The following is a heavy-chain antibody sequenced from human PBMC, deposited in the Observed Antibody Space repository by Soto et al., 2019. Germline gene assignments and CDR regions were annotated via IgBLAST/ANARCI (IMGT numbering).Heavy chain of an antibody. D-gene: IGHD5-18*01. CDR1: GFTFSNAW. V-gene: IGHV3-15*01. Sequence: PVGSLRLSCAASGFTFSNAWMSWVRQAPGKGLEWVGRIKSKTDGGTTDYAAPVKGRFTISRDDSKNTLYLQMNSLKTEDTAVYYCTTVALRGYSYGLVYWGQGTLVTVSS. CDR3: TTVALRGYSYGLVY. J-gene: IGHJ4*02. CDR2: IKSKTDGGTT.